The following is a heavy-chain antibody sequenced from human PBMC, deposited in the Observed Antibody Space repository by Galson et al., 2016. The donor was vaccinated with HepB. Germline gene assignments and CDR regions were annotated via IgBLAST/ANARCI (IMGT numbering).Heavy chain of an antibody. D-gene: IGHD5-18*01. V-gene: IGHV3-48*02. J-gene: IGHJ4*02. CDR2: ISSRSSTV. CDR3: ARDGGRGYTYGYFDC. Sequence: SLRLSCAASGFTFSTYSMNWVRQAPGKGLEWVSYISSRSSTVYHADSLKGRFTISRDNAKNSLSLQMNSLRDEDTAVFYCARDGGRGYTYGYFDCWGRGTLVTVSS. CDR1: GFTFSTYS.